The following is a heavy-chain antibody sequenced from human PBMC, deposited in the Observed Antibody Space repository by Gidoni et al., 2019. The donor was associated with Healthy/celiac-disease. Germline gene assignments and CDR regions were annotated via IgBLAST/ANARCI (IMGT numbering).Heavy chain of an antibody. CDR1: GYTFTGYY. J-gene: IGHJ6*02. V-gene: IGHV1-2*02. D-gene: IGHD1-26*01. Sequence: QVQLVQSGAEVKKPGASVKVSCKASGYTFTGYYMHWVRQAPGQGLEWMGWINPNSGGTNYAQKFQGRVTMTRDTSISTAYMELSRLRSDDTAVYYCARDLGDWKASVYYYYGMDVWGQGTTVTVSS. CDR3: ARDLGDWKASVYYYYGMDV. CDR2: INPNSGGT.